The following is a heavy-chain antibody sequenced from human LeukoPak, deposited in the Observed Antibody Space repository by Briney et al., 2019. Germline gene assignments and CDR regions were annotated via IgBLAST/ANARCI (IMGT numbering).Heavy chain of an antibody. CDR2: IYYSGST. V-gene: IGHV4-39*01. CDR3: ARPSQAPDFDY. J-gene: IGHJ4*02. Sequence: PSETLSLTCTVRSGPISTCSHYSAWVRQPPGKGLEWIGSIYYSGSTYYNPSLKCRVTISKNTSKNQFSLKLSSVTAANTAVYYCARPSQAPDFDYWGQGTLVTVSS. CDR1: SGPISTCSHY.